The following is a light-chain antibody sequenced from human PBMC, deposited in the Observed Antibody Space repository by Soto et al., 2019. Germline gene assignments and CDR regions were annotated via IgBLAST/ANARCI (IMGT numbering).Light chain of an antibody. Sequence: DIQLTQFPSFHSELVGAIVAVTRKSSQGIGTYLAWYKQKPGKDNKLMIYGAYTLQSGVPPRFGGSGSGTTFTLTISSLQPEDLATDFCQQVQDYPITGGRGTKVDI. V-gene: IGKV1-9*01. CDR1: QGIGTY. CDR3: QQVQDYPIT. J-gene: IGKJ4*01. CDR2: GAY.